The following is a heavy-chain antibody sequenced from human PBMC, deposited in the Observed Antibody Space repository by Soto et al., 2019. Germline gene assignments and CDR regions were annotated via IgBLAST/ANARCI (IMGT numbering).Heavy chain of an antibody. D-gene: IGHD4-17*01. V-gene: IGHV3-66*01. Sequence: EVQLVESGGGLVQPGGSLRLSCAASGFTVSSNYMSWVRQAPGKGLEWVSVIYSGGSTYYADSVKGRFTISRDNSKNTLYLQMNSLRAEDTAVYYCARDLSATVTTNYYYMDVWGKGTTVTVSS. CDR2: IYSGGST. CDR3: ARDLSATVTTNYYYMDV. J-gene: IGHJ6*03. CDR1: GFTVSSNY.